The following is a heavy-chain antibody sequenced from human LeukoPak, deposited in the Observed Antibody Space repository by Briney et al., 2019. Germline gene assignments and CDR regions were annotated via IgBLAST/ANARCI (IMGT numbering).Heavy chain of an antibody. D-gene: IGHD2-8*02. CDR1: DGSISSHY. Sequence: MHSESLSLTCTVSDGSISSHYWNWTRQPPGKGLEWIGHIYYTGSTNCSPSLKSRVTISVDRSKNQFSLKMTSVSAADTAVYYCARQGHCTETMCYGWFDPWGRGNLAPVSS. CDR2: IYYTGST. V-gene: IGHV4-59*11. J-gene: IGHJ5*02. CDR3: ARQGHCTETMCYGWFDP.